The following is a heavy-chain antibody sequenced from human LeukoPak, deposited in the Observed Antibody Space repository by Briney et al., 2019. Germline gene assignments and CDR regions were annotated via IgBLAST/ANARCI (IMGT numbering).Heavy chain of an antibody. Sequence: PGGSLRLSCAASGFTFSSYAMSWVRQAPGKGLEWVSAISGSGGSTYYADSVKGRFTISRDNSKNTLYLQMNSLRAEDTAVYYCARADCSSTSCYLDGMDVWGQGTTVTVSS. V-gene: IGHV3-23*01. CDR1: GFTFSSYA. D-gene: IGHD2-2*01. J-gene: IGHJ6*02. CDR3: ARADCSSTSCYLDGMDV. CDR2: ISGSGGST.